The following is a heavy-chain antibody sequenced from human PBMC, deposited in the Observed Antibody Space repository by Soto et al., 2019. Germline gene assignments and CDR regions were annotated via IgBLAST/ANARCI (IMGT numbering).Heavy chain of an antibody. D-gene: IGHD4-17*01. CDR2: IKSKTDDGTT. J-gene: IGHJ1*01. V-gene: IGHV3-15*01. CDR1: GFTFTNTW. CDR3: TTARGTYGAEYFQH. Sequence: PGGSLRLSCVASGFTFTNTWMSWVRQAPGKGLEWVGRIKSKTDDGTTNYAAPVKGRFTISRDDSKNTLYLEVNSLKTEDTAVYYCTTARGTYGAEYFQHWGPGTLVTV.